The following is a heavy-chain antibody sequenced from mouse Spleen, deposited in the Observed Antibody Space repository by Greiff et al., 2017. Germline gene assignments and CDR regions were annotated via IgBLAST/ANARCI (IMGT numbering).Heavy chain of an antibody. Sequence: QVQLQQSGAELVRPGVSVKISCKGSGYTFTDYAMHWVKQSHAKSLEWIGVISTYYGDASYNQKFKGKATMTVDKSSSTAYMELARLTSEDSAIYYCAREITTLSYAMDYWGQGTSVTVSS. CDR2: ISTYYGDA. J-gene: IGHJ4*01. CDR3: AREITTLSYAMDY. D-gene: IGHD2-4*01. V-gene: IGHV1S137*01. CDR1: GYTFTDYA.